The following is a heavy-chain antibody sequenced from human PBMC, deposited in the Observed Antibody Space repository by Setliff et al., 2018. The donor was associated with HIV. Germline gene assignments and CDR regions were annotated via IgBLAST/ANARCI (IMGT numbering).Heavy chain of an antibody. CDR1: GYTFTDYF. D-gene: IGHD6-6*01. J-gene: IGHJ4*02. CDR3: ARQLSNSLDH. Sequence: ASVKVSCKASGYTFTDYFIHWVRQAPGRGLEWMGWFSPHNGGTKTTRNFRGRVTMTRDTSISTAYMELTGLTSDDTAVYFCARQLSNSLDHWGQGTPVTVSS. V-gene: IGHV1-2*02. CDR2: FSPHNGGT.